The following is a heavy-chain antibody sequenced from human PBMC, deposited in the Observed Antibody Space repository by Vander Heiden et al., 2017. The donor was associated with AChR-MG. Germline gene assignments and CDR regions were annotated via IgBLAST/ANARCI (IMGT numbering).Heavy chain of an antibody. CDR1: GYSFTSYW. J-gene: IGHJ5*02. D-gene: IGHD2-2*01. CDR2: IYPGDSDT. Sequence: EVQLVQSGAEVKKPGESLKISCKGSGYSFTSYWIGWVRQMPGKGLEWMGIIYPGDSDTRYSPSFQGQVTISADKSISTAYLQWSSLKASDTAMYYCARAPLDVVPAAESYNWFDPWGQGTLVTVSS. CDR3: ARAPLDVVPAAESYNWFDP. V-gene: IGHV5-51*01.